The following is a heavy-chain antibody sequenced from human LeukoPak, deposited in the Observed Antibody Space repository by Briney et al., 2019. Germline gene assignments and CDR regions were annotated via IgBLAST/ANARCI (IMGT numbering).Heavy chain of an antibody. CDR1: GVSIRSGSYY. Sequence: PSETLSLTCNVSGVSIRSGSYYWSWIRQPAGKGLEWIGRIYTSGSTNYNPSLKSRVTMSVDTSKNQFSLKLSSVTAADTAVYYCASSMVRGVYYFDYWGQGTLVTVSS. V-gene: IGHV4-61*02. D-gene: IGHD3-10*01. CDR3: ASSMVRGVYYFDY. CDR2: IYTSGST. J-gene: IGHJ4*02.